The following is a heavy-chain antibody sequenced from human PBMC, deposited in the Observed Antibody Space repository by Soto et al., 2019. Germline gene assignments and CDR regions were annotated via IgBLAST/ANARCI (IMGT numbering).Heavy chain of an antibody. Sequence: SETLSLTCAVYGGSFSGYYWSWIRQPPGKGLEWIGEINHSGSTNYNPSLKSRVTISVDTSKNQFSLKLSSVTAADTAVYYCARHSRRGYSGQVQHNWFDPWGKGSLVTVSS. CDR2: INHSGST. J-gene: IGHJ5*02. D-gene: IGHD5-12*01. CDR3: ARHSRRGYSGQVQHNWFDP. V-gene: IGHV4-34*01. CDR1: GGSFSGYY.